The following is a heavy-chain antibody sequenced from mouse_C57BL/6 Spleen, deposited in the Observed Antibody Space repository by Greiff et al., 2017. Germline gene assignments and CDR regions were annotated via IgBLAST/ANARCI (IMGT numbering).Heavy chain of an antibody. J-gene: IGHJ3*01. CDR2: IYPGSGNT. CDR1: GYTFTDYY. Sequence: LEESGAELVRPGASVKLSCKASGYTFTDYYINWVKQRPGQGLEWIARIYPGSGNTYYNEKFKGKATLTAEKSSSTAYMQLSSLTSEDSAVYFCARHGDGYAWFAYWGQGTLVTVSA. V-gene: IGHV1-76*01. CDR3: ARHGDGYAWFAY. D-gene: IGHD2-2*01.